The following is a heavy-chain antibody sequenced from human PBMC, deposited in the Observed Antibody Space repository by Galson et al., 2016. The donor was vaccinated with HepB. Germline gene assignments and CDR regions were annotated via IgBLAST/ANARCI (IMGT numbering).Heavy chain of an antibody. CDR3: ARGPIPGY. V-gene: IGHV1-2*02. Sequence: SVKVSCKASGYSFIGSYIHWVRQAPGQGLEWLGWINPNSGGTNSAQTFQGRVTLTRDTSISTAYMELSRLTSDDTAVYYCARGPIPGYWGQGTLVTVSS. CDR2: INPNSGGT. D-gene: IGHD1-14*01. J-gene: IGHJ4*02. CDR1: GYSFIGSY.